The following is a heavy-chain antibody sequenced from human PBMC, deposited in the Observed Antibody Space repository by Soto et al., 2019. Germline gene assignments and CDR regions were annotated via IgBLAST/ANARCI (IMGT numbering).Heavy chain of an antibody. D-gene: IGHD3-10*01. J-gene: IGHJ6*02. Sequence: PXESLKVSCKSSGYSCTSYWIGWVLQTPGKGLEWMGIFYPGDSETRYSPSFQGQVTISADKSISTAYLQWSSLRASDTAIYFCARQHINRVRGVSSTGMDVWGQGTTVTVSS. CDR3: ARQHINRVRGVSSTGMDV. V-gene: IGHV5-51*01. CDR1: GYSCTSYW. CDR2: FYPGDSET.